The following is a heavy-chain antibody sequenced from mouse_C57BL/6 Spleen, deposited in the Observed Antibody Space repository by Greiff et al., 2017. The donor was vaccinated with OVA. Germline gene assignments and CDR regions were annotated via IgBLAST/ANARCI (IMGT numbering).Heavy chain of an antibody. Sequence: QVQLQQPGAELVKPGASVKLSCKASGYTFTSYWMQWVKQRPGQGLEWIGEIDPSDSYTNYNQKFKGKATLTVDTSSSTAYMQLSSLTSEDSAVYYCARGSSPTVVDRGFAYWGQGTLVTVSA. CDR2: IDPSDSYT. J-gene: IGHJ3*01. CDR3: ARGSSPTVVDRGFAY. D-gene: IGHD1-1*01. CDR1: GYTFTSYW. V-gene: IGHV1-50*01.